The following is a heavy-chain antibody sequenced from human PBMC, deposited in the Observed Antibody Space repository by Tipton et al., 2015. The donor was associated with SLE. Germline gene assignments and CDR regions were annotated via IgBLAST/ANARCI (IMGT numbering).Heavy chain of an antibody. CDR2: IYHSGWT. Sequence: TLSLTCAVSGDSVTSSNWWSWVRQPPGKGLEWIGEIYHSGWTNYSPSLPSLKSRVTISLDMSKNQFSLRLTSVTAADAAVYYCARGVLGYYHYSYMHVWDKGTTVIISS. CDR1: GDSVTSSNW. CDR3: ARGVLGYYHYSYMHV. V-gene: IGHV4-4*02. J-gene: IGHJ6*03.